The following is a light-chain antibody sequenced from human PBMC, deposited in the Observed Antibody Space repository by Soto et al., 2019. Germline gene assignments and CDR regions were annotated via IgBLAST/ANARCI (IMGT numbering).Light chain of an antibody. CDR3: QHYGSSPAWT. Sequence: EIVLTQSPGTLSLSPGERATLSCRAIQSVSSSYLAWYQQKPGQAPRLLIYGAFSRASGIPDRFSGRGSGTDFTLTIGRLEPEDFAIYYCQHYGSSPAWTFGQGTKVDIK. CDR1: QSVSSSY. CDR2: GAF. V-gene: IGKV3-20*01. J-gene: IGKJ1*01.